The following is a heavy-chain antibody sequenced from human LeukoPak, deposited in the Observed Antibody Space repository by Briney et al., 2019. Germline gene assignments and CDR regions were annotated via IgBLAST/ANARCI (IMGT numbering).Heavy chain of an antibody. Sequence: ASVKVSCKASGYRFTGYYIHWVRQAPGQGLEWMGWINPRSGGTKFAQKFQGRVTMTRDTSISTVYMEVSRLRSDDAAVYYCAREYYDILTGSLDYWGQGTLVTVSS. CDR2: INPRSGGT. J-gene: IGHJ4*02. D-gene: IGHD3-9*01. V-gene: IGHV1-2*02. CDR3: AREYYDILTGSLDY. CDR1: GYRFTGYY.